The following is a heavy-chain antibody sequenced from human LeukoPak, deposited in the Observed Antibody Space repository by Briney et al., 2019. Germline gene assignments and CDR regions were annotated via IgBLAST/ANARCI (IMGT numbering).Heavy chain of an antibody. V-gene: IGHV4-4*02. J-gene: IGHJ4*02. CDR2: IYHSGST. CDR1: GGSISSNNW. Sequence: PSGTLSLTCAVSGGSISSNNWWSWVRQPPGKGLEWIGEIYHSGSTNYTPSSKSRVTISVVQSKSQFSLKLSSVTGAGTAVYYCASLVFSGGSWYWGEGTLFTVSS. D-gene: IGHD2-15*01. CDR3: ASLVFSGGSWY.